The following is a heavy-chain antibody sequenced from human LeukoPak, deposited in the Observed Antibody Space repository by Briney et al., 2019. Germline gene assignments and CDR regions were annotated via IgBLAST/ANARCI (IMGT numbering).Heavy chain of an antibody. CDR1: GFTFSSYA. J-gene: IGHJ4*02. Sequence: PGGSLRLSCAASGFTFSSYAMSWVRQAPGKGLEWVSAISGSGGSTYYADSVKGRFTISRDNSKNTLYLQMNSLRAEDTAVYYCANSGSYYLIPYYFDYWAREPWSPSPQ. CDR3: ANSGSYYLIPYYFDY. D-gene: IGHD3-10*01. V-gene: IGHV3-23*01. CDR2: ISGSGGST.